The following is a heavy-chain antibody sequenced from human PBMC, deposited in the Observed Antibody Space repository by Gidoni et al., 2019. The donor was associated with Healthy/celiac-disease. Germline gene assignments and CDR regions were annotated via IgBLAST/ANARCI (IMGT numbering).Heavy chain of an antibody. CDR2: IYTSGST. D-gene: IGHD1-26*01. CDR1: GGSTSSDY. CDR3: AREDGGNYGMDV. J-gene: IGHJ6*02. V-gene: IGHV4-4*07. Sequence: QVQLQESGPGLVKPSETLSLACTVPGGSTSSDYWSWIRQPAGKGLEWFGRIYTSGSTNYNPSRKSGVTMSVDTSKSQFSLKLSAVTAADTAVYYCAREDGGNYGMDVWGQGTTVTVSS.